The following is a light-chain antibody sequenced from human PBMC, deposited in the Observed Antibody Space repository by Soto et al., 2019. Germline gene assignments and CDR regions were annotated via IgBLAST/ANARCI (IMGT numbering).Light chain of an antibody. CDR1: QSVTTY. Sequence: EIVLTQSPAYLSLSPGERVTLSCRASQSVTTYLAWYQQKRGQAPRLLIYDASNRATGIPARFSGSGSGTEFTLSISGLQSEDFAVYYCQQYDNWPRTFGQGTKVAIK. CDR2: DAS. V-gene: IGKV3-11*01. CDR3: QQYDNWPRT. J-gene: IGKJ1*01.